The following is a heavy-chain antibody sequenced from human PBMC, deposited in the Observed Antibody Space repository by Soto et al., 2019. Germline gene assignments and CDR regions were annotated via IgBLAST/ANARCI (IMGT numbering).Heavy chain of an antibody. J-gene: IGHJ6*02. CDR3: ARSWIQLWAQGGQYHGMDV. V-gene: IGHV1-3*01. CDR2: INAGNGNT. Sequence: ASVKVSCKASGYTFTSYAMHWVRQAPGQRLEWMGWINAGNGNTKYSQKFQGRVTITRDTSASTAYMELSSLRSEDTAVYYCARSWIQLWAQGGQYHGMDVWGQGTTVTVS. D-gene: IGHD5-18*01. CDR1: GYTFTSYA.